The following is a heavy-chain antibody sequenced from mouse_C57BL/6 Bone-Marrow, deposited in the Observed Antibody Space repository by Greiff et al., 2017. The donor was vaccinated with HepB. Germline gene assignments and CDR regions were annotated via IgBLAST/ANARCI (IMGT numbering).Heavy chain of an antibody. CDR1: GYTFTSYW. CDR2: IDPSDSYT. Sequence: QVQLQQSGAELVMPGASVKLSCKASGYTFTSYWMHWVKQRPGQGLEWIGEIDPSDSYTNYNQKFKGKSTLTVDKSSSTAYMQLSSLTSEDSAVYYCAREDYYGRWFAYWGQGTLVTVSA. CDR3: AREDYYGRWFAY. V-gene: IGHV1-69*01. D-gene: IGHD1-1*01. J-gene: IGHJ3*01.